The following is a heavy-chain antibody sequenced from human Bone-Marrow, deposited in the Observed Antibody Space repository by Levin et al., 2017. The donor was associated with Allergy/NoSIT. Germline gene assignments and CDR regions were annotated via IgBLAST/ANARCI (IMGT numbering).Heavy chain of an antibody. J-gene: IGHJ4*02. Sequence: LSLTCVASGFHFNTYSFHWVRQAPGKGLEWLGLISYDGSEKTYADSMKGRLTVARDNSQKTVYLQMDGLRRDDAAVYSCARVDPTGSYDYWGQGTLVSVSS. CDR1: GFHFNTYS. V-gene: IGHV3-30-3*01. CDR2: ISYDGSEK. CDR3: ARVDPTGSYDY. D-gene: IGHD1-26*01.